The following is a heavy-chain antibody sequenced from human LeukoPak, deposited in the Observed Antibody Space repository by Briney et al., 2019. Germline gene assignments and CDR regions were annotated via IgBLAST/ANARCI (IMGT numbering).Heavy chain of an antibody. V-gene: IGHV4-59*01. CDR2: FYYSGST. CDR1: GRSISGYY. CDR3: AGGSGWLFDY. D-gene: IGHD6-19*01. J-gene: IGHJ4*02. Sequence: KPSETLSLICTVSGRSISGYYWNWTRQPPGKGLEWIGYFYYSGSTNYNPSPRGRGTISLDTSKNQFSLTLSSVTAADTAVYYCAGGSGWLFDYWGQGIPVTVSP.